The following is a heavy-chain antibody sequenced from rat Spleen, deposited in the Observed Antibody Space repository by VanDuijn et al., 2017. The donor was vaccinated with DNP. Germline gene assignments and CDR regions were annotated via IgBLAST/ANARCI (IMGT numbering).Heavy chain of an antibody. CDR1: GFTFNNYW. CDR2: ISSSGAYT. J-gene: IGHJ2*01. D-gene: IGHD1-4*01. CDR3: ARSMSGIRGYYVDY. Sequence: EVQLVESGGDLVQPGRSLKFSCVASGFTFNNYWMTWIRQVPGKGLEWVASISSSGAYTYYPDSVKGRFTISRDKTKKTLYLQINSLMSEDTANYYWARSMSGIRGYYVDYWGQGVMVIVSS. V-gene: IGHV5-31*01.